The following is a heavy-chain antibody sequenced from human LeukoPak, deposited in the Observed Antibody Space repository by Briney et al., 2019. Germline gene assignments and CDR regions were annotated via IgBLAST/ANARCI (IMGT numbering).Heavy chain of an antibody. D-gene: IGHD6-6*01. Sequence: GGSLRLSCAASGFTFSSYSMNWFRQAPGKGLEWVSSISSSSSYIYYADSVKGRFTISRDNAKNSLYLQMNSLRAEDTAVYYCARGLGSSSSSDAFDIWGQGTMVTVSS. CDR2: ISSSSSYI. CDR1: GFTFSSYS. CDR3: ARGLGSSSSSDAFDI. V-gene: IGHV3-21*01. J-gene: IGHJ3*02.